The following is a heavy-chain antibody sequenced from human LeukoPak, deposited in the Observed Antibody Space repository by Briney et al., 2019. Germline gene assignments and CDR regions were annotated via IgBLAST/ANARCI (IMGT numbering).Heavy chain of an antibody. Sequence: PSETLSLTCTVSGGSISSYYWSWIRQPPGKGLELIGYIYYSGSTNYNPSPKSRVTISVDTSKNQFSLKLSSVTAADTAVYYCARVGIVVVPAAPRGPDYYYYNMDVWGKGTTVTVSS. CDR1: GGSISSYY. CDR2: IYYSGST. V-gene: IGHV4-59*01. D-gene: IGHD2-2*03. J-gene: IGHJ6*03. CDR3: ARVGIVVVPAAPRGPDYYYYNMDV.